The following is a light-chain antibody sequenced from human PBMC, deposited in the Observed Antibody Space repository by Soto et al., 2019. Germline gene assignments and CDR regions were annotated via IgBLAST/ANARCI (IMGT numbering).Light chain of an antibody. Sequence: DIQMTQSPSSLSASVGDRVTVTCRASQAISNYLAWYQQKPGKVPKLLIYAASTLQSGVPSRFSGSGSGTDFTLTISSLQPEDVATYYCQKYNSAPRTFGQGGKV. CDR3: QKYNSAPRT. CDR1: QAISNY. V-gene: IGKV1-27*01. J-gene: IGKJ1*01. CDR2: AAS.